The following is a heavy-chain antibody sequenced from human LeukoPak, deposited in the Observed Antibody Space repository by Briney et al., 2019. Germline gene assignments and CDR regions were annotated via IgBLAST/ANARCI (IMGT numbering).Heavy chain of an antibody. CDR3: AKDQTPYY. CDR1: GFTFSNYS. J-gene: IGHJ4*02. Sequence: GGSLRLSCAASGFTFSNYSVNWVRQAPGKGLEWVSSISNSSSYIYYADSVKGRFTISRDNAKNSLYLQMNSLRAEDTAVYYCAKDQTPYYWGQETLVTVSS. CDR2: ISNSSSYI. V-gene: IGHV3-21*04.